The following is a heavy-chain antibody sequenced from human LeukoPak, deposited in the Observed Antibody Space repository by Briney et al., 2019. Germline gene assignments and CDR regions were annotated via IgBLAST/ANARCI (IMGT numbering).Heavy chain of an antibody. Sequence: GGSLRLSCAASGFTFSSYNMNWVRQAPGKGLEWVSGISWNSGYIGYADSVKGRFTISRDNAKNSLYLQMNSLRAEDTALYYCAKGLYGSGSYPDYWGQGTLVTVSS. CDR3: AKGLYGSGSYPDY. J-gene: IGHJ4*02. D-gene: IGHD3-10*01. V-gene: IGHV3-9*01. CDR1: GFTFSSYN. CDR2: ISWNSGYI.